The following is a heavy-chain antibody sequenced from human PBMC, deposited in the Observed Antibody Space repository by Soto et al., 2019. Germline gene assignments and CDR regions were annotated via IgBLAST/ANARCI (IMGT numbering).Heavy chain of an antibody. D-gene: IGHD6-6*01. CDR1: GYTFTSYG. CDR3: AGLNPRPSPRFDP. Sequence: QVQLVQSGAEVKKPGASVKVSCKASGYTFTSYGISWVRQAPGQGLEWMGWISAYNGNTNYAQKLQGRVTMTTDTSRSKDNMELRSLRSDDTAVYYCAGLNPRPSPRFDPWGQGTLVTVSS. J-gene: IGHJ5*02. CDR2: ISAYNGNT. V-gene: IGHV1-18*01.